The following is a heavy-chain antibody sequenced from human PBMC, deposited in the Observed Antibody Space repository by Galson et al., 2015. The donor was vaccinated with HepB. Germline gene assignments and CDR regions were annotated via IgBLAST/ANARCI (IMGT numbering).Heavy chain of an antibody. J-gene: IGHJ5*02. D-gene: IGHD6-6*01. CDR1: GGTFSSYA. Sequence: SVKVSCKASGGTFSSYAISWVRQAPGQGLEWMGGIIPIFGTANYAQKFQGRVTITADESTSTAYMELSSLRSEDTAVYYCARSQEEQLVPWFDPWGQGTLVTVSS. CDR2: IIPIFGTA. CDR3: ARSQEEQLVPWFDP. V-gene: IGHV1-69*13.